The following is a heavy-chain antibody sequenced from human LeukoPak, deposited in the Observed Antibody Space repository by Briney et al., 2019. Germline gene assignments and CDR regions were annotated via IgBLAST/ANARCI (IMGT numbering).Heavy chain of an antibody. J-gene: IGHJ2*01. CDR2: IRYDGSNK. V-gene: IGHV3-30*02. Sequence: GGSLRLSCAASGFTFSSYGMHWVRQAPGKGLEWVAFIRYDGSNKYYADSVKGRFTISRDNSKNTLYLQMDSLRAEDTAMYYCAKDGGYCPSTTCSWYFDLWGRGTLVTVSS. CDR1: GFTFSSYG. D-gene: IGHD2-2*01. CDR3: AKDGGYCPSTTCSWYFDL.